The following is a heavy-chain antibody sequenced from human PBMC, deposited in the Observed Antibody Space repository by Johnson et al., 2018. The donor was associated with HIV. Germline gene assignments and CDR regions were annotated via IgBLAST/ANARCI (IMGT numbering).Heavy chain of an antibody. CDR1: GFTFDDYT. J-gene: IGHJ3*02. CDR2: ISWDGGST. CDR3: ARERARQELGLDGAFDI. V-gene: IGHV3-43*01. Sequence: EVQLVESGGVVVQPGGSLRLSCAASGFTFDDYTMHWVRQVPGKGLEWVSLISWDGGSTYYADSVKGRFIIPRDNSQNTLSLQMHSLRAEDTAVYYCARERARQELGLDGAFDIWGQGTTVSVS. D-gene: IGHD6-13*01.